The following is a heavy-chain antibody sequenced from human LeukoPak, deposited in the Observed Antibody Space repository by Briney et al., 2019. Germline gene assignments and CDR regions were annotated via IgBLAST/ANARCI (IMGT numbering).Heavy chain of an antibody. V-gene: IGHV4-34*01. CDR1: GGSFNDYY. CDR2: INHSGST. J-gene: IGHJ4*02. D-gene: IGHD3-10*01. CDR3: ARFGEFVFDY. Sequence: SETLSLTCAVYGGSFNDYYWNWLRQPLGKGLEWIGEINHSGSTNYNPSLKSRVTVSVDTSKNQFSLKLTSVTAADTAVYYCARFGEFVFDYWGQGTLVTVSS.